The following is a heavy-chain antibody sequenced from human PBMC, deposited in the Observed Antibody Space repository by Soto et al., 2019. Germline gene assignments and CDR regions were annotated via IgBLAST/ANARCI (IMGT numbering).Heavy chain of an antibody. CDR1: GFTFSSYA. CDR2: ISGSGGST. V-gene: IGHV3-23*01. Sequence: PGGSLRLSCAASGFTFSSYAMSWVRQAPGKGLEWVSAISGSGGSTYYADSVKGRFTISRDNSKNTLYLQMNSLRAEDTAVYYCAKAPASGYYTSYYFDYWGQGTRVTVSS. CDR3: AKAPASGYYTSYYFDY. D-gene: IGHD3-3*01. J-gene: IGHJ4*02.